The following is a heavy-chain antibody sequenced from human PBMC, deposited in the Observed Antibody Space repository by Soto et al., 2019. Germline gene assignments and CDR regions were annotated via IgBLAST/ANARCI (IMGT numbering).Heavy chain of an antibody. J-gene: IGHJ4*02. Sequence: QITLKESGPTMVKPTQTLTLTCTVSGFSLSTSGVGVGWIRQPPGKALEWLALIYWDDDKRYSPSLKSRLTITKDTSKNQVVLTMTNMDPVDTATYYCAHSLIPNWGSRGAFDYWGQGTLVTVSS. CDR3: AHSLIPNWGSRGAFDY. CDR1: GFSLSTSGVG. D-gene: IGHD7-27*01. V-gene: IGHV2-5*02. CDR2: IYWDDDK.